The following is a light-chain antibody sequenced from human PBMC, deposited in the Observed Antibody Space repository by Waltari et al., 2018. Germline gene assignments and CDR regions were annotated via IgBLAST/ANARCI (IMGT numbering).Light chain of an antibody. J-gene: IGKJ5*01. CDR1: QSISSY. CDR3: QQSYSTSIT. V-gene: IGKV1-39*01. CDR2: AAS. Sequence: DIQMTQSPSSLSASVGDRVPITCRASQSISSYLNWYQQKPGKAPKLLIYAASSLQSGVPSRFSGSGSGTDFTLTISSLQPEDFATYYCQQSYSTSITFGQGTRLEIK.